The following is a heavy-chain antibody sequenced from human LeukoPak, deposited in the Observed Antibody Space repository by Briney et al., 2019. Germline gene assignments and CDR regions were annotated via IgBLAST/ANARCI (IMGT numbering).Heavy chain of an antibody. CDR2: INQDGSEK. V-gene: IGHV3-7*01. D-gene: IGHD6-19*01. J-gene: IGHJ1*01. Sequence: GGSLRLSCAASGFTSSDYWMSWVRQAPGKGLEWVANINQDGSEKHYLDSVRGRFTISRDNAKNSLYLQMNSLRAEDTAVYYCARADGVGVATPYFQHWGQGTLVTVSS. CDR1: GFTSSDYW. CDR3: ARADGVGVATPYFQH.